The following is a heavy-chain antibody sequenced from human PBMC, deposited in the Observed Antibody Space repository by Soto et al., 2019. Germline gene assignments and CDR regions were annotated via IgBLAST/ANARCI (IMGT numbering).Heavy chain of an antibody. V-gene: IGHV3-30*14. D-gene: IGHD3-3*01. Sequence: QVQLVESGGGVVQPGRSLRLSCAASGFTFSSYAMHWVRQAPGKGLELVAVISYDGTNKNYADSVKGRFTTSRDNSQNTLYLQMNSLRAEDTAVYYCARDLSRSGYCTSSFEIWVQGTMVTVSS. CDR1: GFTFSSYA. CDR3: ARDLSRSGYCTSSFEI. J-gene: IGHJ3*02. CDR2: ISYDGTNK.